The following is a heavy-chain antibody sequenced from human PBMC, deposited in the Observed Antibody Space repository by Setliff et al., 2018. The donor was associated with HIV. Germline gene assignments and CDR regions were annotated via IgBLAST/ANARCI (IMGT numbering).Heavy chain of an antibody. CDR1: GFTFSRYW. J-gene: IGHJ6*03. CDR3: TRDINRYYYMDV. Sequence: GESLKISCAASGFTFSRYWIHWVRQAPGKGLVWVSRTHSDGSSTDYADSVRGRFTISRDNAKNTLYLQMSSLRAEDTAIYFCTRDINRYYYMDVWGKGTTVTVSS. V-gene: IGHV3-74*01. CDR2: THSDGSST. D-gene: IGHD1-20*01.